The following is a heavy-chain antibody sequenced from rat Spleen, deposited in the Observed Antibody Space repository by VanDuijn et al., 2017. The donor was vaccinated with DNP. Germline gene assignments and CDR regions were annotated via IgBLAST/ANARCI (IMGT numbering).Heavy chain of an antibody. J-gene: IGHJ2*01. D-gene: IGHD1-11*01. CDR3: ARHNYGGSYFDY. CDR1: GFTFSDYY. CDR2: ISYDGSST. Sequence: EVQLVESDGGLVQPGRSLKLSCAASGFTFSDYYMAWVRQAPTKGLEWVATISYDGSSTYYRDSVKGRFTISRDNAKSTLYLQMDSLRSEDTATYYCARHNYGGSYFDYWGQGVMVTVSS. V-gene: IGHV5-29*01.